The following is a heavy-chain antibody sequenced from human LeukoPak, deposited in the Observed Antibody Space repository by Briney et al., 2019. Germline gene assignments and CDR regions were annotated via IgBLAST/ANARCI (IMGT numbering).Heavy chain of an antibody. CDR3: AGDAVYSSSCQYY. D-gene: IGHD6-13*01. CDR1: GFTFVSYG. V-gene: IGHV3-33*08. J-gene: IGHJ4*02. CDR2: IWYDGSNK. Sequence: PGGSLRLSCAASGFTFVSYGMHWVRQAPGKGLEWVAVIWYDGSNKYYADSVKGRFTISRDNSKNTLYLQMDSLTAEDTAVYYGAGDAVYSSSCQYYWGQGTLVTVSS.